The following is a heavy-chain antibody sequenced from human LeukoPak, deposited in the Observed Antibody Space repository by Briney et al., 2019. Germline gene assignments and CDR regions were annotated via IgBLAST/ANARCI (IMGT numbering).Heavy chain of an antibody. CDR1: GFTFDDYA. D-gene: IGHD4-11*01. V-gene: IGHV3-9*01. CDR3: ARDRLTGMTTDAFDI. J-gene: IGHJ3*02. CDR2: ISWNSGSI. Sequence: GRSLRLSCAASGFTFDDYAMHWVRQAPGKGLEWVSGISWNSGSIGYADSVKGRFTVSRDNAKNSLYLQMNNLRAEDTAFYHCARDRLTGMTTDAFDIWGQGTMVTVSS.